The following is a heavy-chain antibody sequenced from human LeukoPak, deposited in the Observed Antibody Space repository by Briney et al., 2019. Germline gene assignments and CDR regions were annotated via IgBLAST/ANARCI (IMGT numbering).Heavy chain of an antibody. Sequence: GGSLRLSCRGSGFTFNSHALSWVGQAPGKGLQGVSTISGSGDKTHYADSLKGRFTISRDESKSTIYLQMNSLGAEDTAVYYCALVGSQEYYIGSFFKFWARGTPVTVSP. J-gene: IGHJ1*01. V-gene: IGHV3-23*01. D-gene: IGHD2/OR15-2a*01. CDR1: GFTFNSHA. CDR3: ALVGSQEYYIGSFFKF. CDR2: ISGSGDKT.